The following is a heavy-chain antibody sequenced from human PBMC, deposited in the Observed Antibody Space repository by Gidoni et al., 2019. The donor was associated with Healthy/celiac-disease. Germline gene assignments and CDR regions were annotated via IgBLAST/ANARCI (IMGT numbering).Heavy chain of an antibody. CDR1: GFTSADYA. J-gene: IGHJ4*02. D-gene: IGHD3-22*01. V-gene: IGHV3-9*02. CDR3: AKDLSGYYDSSGYYDY. Sequence: EVQLLESGGGLVQPGRSLRLSCASSGFTSADYAMIWVRQAQGKGLGWVSGMSWNSGSIGYADSVKGRFTISRDNAKNSLYLQMNSLRAEDTDLYYCAKDLSGYYDSSGYYDYWGQGTLVTVSS. CDR2: MSWNSGSI.